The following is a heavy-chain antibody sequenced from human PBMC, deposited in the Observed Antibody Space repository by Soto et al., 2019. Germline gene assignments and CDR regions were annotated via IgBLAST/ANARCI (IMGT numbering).Heavy chain of an antibody. D-gene: IGHD6-19*01. CDR1: GYTFTSYG. J-gene: IGHJ6*02. CDR2: ISAYNGNT. Sequence: VASVKVSCKASGYTFTSYGISWVRQAPGQGLEWMGWISAYNGNTNYAQKLQGRVTMTTDTSTSTAYMELRSLRSDDTAVYYCASAGSGWHHQHRLGYYYGMDVWGQGTTVTVSS. CDR3: ASAGSGWHHQHRLGYYYGMDV. V-gene: IGHV1-18*01.